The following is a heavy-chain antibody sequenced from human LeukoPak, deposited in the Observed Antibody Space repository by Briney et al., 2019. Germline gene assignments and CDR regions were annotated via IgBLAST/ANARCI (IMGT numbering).Heavy chain of an antibody. CDR2: ISGSGGST. CDR3: AKSRSGSANWALQIFDN. J-gene: IGHJ4*02. CDR1: GFTFSSYA. D-gene: IGHD1-1*01. V-gene: IGHV3-23*01. Sequence: GGSLRLSCAASGFTFSSYAMSWVRQAPGKGLEWVSAISGSGGSTYYADSVKGRFTISRDNTKNTLYLQMNSLRAEDTAVYYCAKSRSGSANWALQIFDNWGQGALVTVSS.